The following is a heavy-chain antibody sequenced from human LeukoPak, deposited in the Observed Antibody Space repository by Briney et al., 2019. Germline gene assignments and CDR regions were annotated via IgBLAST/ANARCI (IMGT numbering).Heavy chain of an antibody. J-gene: IGHJ4*02. Sequence: GESLKISCKGSGYSFTSYWIGWVRQMPGKVLEWMGIIYSGDSDTRYSPSFQGQVTISADKSISTAYLQWSSLKASDTAMYYCARNAHEYSSSWTMFDYWGQGTLVTVSS. V-gene: IGHV5-51*01. CDR2: IYSGDSDT. CDR1: GYSFTSYW. D-gene: IGHD6-13*01. CDR3: ARNAHEYSSSWTMFDY.